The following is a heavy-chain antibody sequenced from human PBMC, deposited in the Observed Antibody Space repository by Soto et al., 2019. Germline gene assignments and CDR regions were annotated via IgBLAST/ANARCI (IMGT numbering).Heavy chain of an antibody. Sequence: GXSLRLSCAASGFTFSSYNMNWVREAPGKGLEWVSYISSSSTIYYADSVKGRFPISRDNAKNSLYLQLNSLRAEDTAVYYCARHPERIAQIGWFDPWGQGTLVTVS. V-gene: IGHV3-48*01. CDR3: ARHPERIAQIGWFDP. D-gene: IGHD6-13*01. J-gene: IGHJ5*02. CDR2: ISSSSTI. CDR1: GFTFSSYN.